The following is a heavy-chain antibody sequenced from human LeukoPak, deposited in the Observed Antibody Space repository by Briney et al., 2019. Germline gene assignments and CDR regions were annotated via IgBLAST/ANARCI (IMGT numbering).Heavy chain of an antibody. CDR3: ARAPNYYYDSNYFDY. CDR1: GFTFSSYA. CDR2: ISYDGSNK. J-gene: IGHJ4*02. Sequence: GGSLRLSCAASGFTFSSYAMHWVRQAPGKGPEWVAVISYDGSNKYYADSVKGRFTISRDNSKNTLYLQMNSLRAEDTAVYYCARAPNYYYDSNYFDYWGQGTLVTVSS. V-gene: IGHV3-30-3*01. D-gene: IGHD3-22*01.